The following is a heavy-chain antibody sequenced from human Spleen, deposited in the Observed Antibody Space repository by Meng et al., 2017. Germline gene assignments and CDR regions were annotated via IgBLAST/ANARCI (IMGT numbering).Heavy chain of an antibody. D-gene: IGHD3-22*01. J-gene: IGHJ6*02. CDR1: GFTFSSYA. V-gene: IGHV3-30*01. CDR3: ARGHDSVVYWGDGYHAMDV. Sequence: GESLKISCAASGFTFSSYAMHWVRQAPGKGLEWVAIISYDGSNKYYADSVKGRFTISRDNSKNTLYLQMNSLRDEDTAVYYCARGHDSVVYWGDGYHAMDVWGQGTTVTVSS. CDR2: ISYDGSNK.